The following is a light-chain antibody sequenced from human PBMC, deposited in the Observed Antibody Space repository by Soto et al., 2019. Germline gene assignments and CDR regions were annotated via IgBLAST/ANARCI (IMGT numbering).Light chain of an antibody. V-gene: IGLV2-8*01. J-gene: IGLJ2*01. CDR2: EVN. CDR3: SSYAGNNNLI. CDR1: SSDLGDYDY. Sequence: QSALTQPPSASGSPGQSVTISCTGTSSDLGDYDYVSWYQQHPGKAPKLMIYEVNQRPSGVPDRFSGSKSGNTASLTVTGLQAEDEADYYCSSYAGNNNLIFGGGTKLTV.